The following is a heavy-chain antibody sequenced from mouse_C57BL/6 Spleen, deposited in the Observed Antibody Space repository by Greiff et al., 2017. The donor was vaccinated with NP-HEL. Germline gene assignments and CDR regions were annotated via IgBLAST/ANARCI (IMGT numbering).Heavy chain of an antibody. CDR3: ARHADYGSIYWYFDV. J-gene: IGHJ1*03. Sequence: QVQLKESGPGLVAPSQSLSITCTVSGFSLTSYGVHWVRQPPGKGLEWLVVIWSDGSTTYNSALKSRLSISKDNSKSQVFLKMNSLQTDDTAMYYCARHADYGSIYWYFDVWGTGTTVTVSS. D-gene: IGHD1-1*01. CDR1: GFSLTSYG. CDR2: IWSDGST. V-gene: IGHV2-6-1*01.